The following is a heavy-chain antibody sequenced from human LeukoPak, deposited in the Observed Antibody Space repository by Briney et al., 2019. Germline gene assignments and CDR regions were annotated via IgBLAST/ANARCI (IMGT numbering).Heavy chain of an antibody. J-gene: IGHJ2*01. CDR3: AREDYYDSSGYSYWYFDL. Sequence: ASVKVSCKASGGTFSSYAISWVRQAPGQGLEWMGGIIPIFGTANYAQKFQGRVTITTDESTSTAYMELSSLRSEDTAVYYCAREDYYDSSGYSYWYFDLWGRGTLVTVSS. V-gene: IGHV1-69*05. CDR2: IIPIFGTA. CDR1: GGTFSSYA. D-gene: IGHD3-22*01.